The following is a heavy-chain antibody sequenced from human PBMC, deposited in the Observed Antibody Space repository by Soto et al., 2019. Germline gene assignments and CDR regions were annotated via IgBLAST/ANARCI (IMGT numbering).Heavy chain of an antibody. J-gene: IGHJ4*02. D-gene: IGHD5-18*01. CDR3: ARGQLATTYYFEY. CDR2: ISYDGSTK. CDR1: GFAFSNYA. Sequence: PGGSLRLSCAASGFAFSNYAMHWVRQAPGKGLEWVAVISYDGSTKNYADSVRGRFTISRDSSKNTVYLQMNSLRTEDTAMYYCARGQLATTYYFEYWGQGTLVTVSS. V-gene: IGHV3-30-3*01.